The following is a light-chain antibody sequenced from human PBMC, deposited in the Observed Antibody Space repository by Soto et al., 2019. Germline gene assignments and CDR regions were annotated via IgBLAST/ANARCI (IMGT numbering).Light chain of an antibody. CDR1: SGSVSTSYY. Sequence: QAVVTQEPSFSVSPGGTVTLTCGLSSGSVSTSYYPSWYQQTPGQAPRTLIYNTNTRSSGVPDHFSGSILGNKAALTITGAQADDESDYYCVLYMGSGIWVFGGGTKLTVL. CDR2: NTN. V-gene: IGLV8-61*01. J-gene: IGLJ3*02. CDR3: VLYMGSGIWV.